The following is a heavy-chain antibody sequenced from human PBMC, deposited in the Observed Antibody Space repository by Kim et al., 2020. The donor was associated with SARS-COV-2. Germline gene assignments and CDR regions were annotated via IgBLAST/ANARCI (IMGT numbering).Heavy chain of an antibody. V-gene: IGHV1-24*01. CDR3: ATVAIVGATPRVRYFDL. D-gene: IGHD1-26*01. J-gene: IGHJ2*01. Sequence: ASVKVSCKVSGYTLTELSMHWVRQAPGKGLEWMGGFDPEDGETIYAQKFQGRVTMTEDTSTDTAYMELSSLRSEDTAVYYCATVAIVGATPRVRYFDLWGRGTLVTVSS. CDR1: GYTLTELS. CDR2: FDPEDGET.